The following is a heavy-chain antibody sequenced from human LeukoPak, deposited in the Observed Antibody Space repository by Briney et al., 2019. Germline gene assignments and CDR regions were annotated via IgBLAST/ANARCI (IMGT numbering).Heavy chain of an antibody. CDR2: LYHSGST. Sequence: KPSETLSLTCTASGGSIRSGGYYWGWIRQPPGKGLEWIGSLYHSGSTYYNPSLKSRVTISIDASKNQFSLKLSSVTAPDTAVYYCAGNRGTYQPYYFDYWGQGTLVTVSS. D-gene: IGHD1-26*01. CDR1: GGSIRSGGYY. V-gene: IGHV4-39*07. CDR3: AGNRGTYQPYYFDY. J-gene: IGHJ4*01.